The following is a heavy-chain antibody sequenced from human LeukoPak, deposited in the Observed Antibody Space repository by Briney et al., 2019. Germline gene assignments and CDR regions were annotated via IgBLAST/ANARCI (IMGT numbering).Heavy chain of an antibody. CDR2: IFHSGST. Sequence: SETLSLTCDVSGYSISSCYYCGWFRQPPGKGLEWIATIFHSGSTYYNPSLQSRVTMSVDTSKNQCSLKLSSVPATDTAVYYCARLSNAAHAASWGQGALVTVSS. CDR3: ARLSNAAHAAS. J-gene: IGHJ5*02. CDR1: GYSISSCYY. V-gene: IGHV4-38-2*01. D-gene: IGHD2-15*01.